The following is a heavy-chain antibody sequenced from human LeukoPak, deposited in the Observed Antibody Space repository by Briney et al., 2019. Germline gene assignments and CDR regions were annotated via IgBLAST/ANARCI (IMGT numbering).Heavy chain of an antibody. CDR1: QFTFNNFP. CDR2: ISSSGSTI. Sequence: GGSLRLSCAASQFTFNNFPMHWVRQAPGKGLEWVSYISSSGSTIYYADSVKGRFTISRDNAKNSLYLQMNSLRAEDTAVYYCARILITMIVVVDYWGQGTLVTVSS. V-gene: IGHV3-48*03. J-gene: IGHJ4*02. CDR3: ARILITMIVVVDY. D-gene: IGHD3-22*01.